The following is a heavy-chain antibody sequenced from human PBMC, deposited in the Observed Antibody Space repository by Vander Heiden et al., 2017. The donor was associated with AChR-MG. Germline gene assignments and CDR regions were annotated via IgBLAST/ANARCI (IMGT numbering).Heavy chain of an antibody. V-gene: IGHV5-51*01. J-gene: IGHJ4*02. D-gene: IGHD2-15*01. CDR2: IYPGDSDT. CDR3: VREIYCNDAGCSPY. Sequence: EPHLVQSGAELKKPGESPKISCKASGYSFTTHWIGWVRQMPGKGLEWMGVIYPGDSDTRYSPSFQGQVTISADASTSTAYLQWSSLTASDAAMYYCVREIYCNDAGCSPYWGQGTLVTVSS. CDR1: GYSFTTHW.